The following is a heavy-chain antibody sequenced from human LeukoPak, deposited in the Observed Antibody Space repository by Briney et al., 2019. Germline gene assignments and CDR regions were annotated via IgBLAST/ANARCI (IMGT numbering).Heavy chain of an antibody. V-gene: IGHV1-46*01. CDR2: INPGGGST. Sequence: ASVKVSCKASRYTFTGYYVYWVRQAPGQGLEWMGIINPGGGSTSYAQKFQGRVTMTRDTSTSTVYMELSSLRSEDTAVYYCARDGDDSSSGSHLFDYWGQGTLVTVSS. D-gene: IGHD6-13*01. CDR3: ARDGDDSSSGSHLFDY. CDR1: RYTFTGYY. J-gene: IGHJ4*02.